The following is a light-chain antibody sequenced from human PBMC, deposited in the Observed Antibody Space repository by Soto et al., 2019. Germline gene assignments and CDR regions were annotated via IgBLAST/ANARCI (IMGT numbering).Light chain of an antibody. J-gene: IGKJ3*01. Sequence: IQMTQSPSTLSASVGDRVTITCRASQGVSSGLAWYQQRPGKAPKLLIYDASRLESGVPARFSGSGSGTDFTLTISSLQPEDFAVYYCQQYGSSPTFGPGTKVDI. CDR3: QQYGSSPT. V-gene: IGKV1-13*02. CDR2: DAS. CDR1: QGVSSG.